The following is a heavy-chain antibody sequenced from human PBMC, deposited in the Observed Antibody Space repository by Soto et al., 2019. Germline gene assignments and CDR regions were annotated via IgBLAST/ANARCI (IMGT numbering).Heavy chain of an antibody. CDR3: TGDYGGYYYYYMDV. D-gene: IGHD4-17*01. CDR1: GGSISSSSYY. J-gene: IGHJ6*03. Sequence: PSETLSLTCTVSGGSISSSSYYWGWIRQPPGKGLEWIGSIYYSGSTYYNPSLKSRVTISVDTSKNQFSLKLSSVTAADTAVYYCTGDYGGYYYYYMDVWGKGTTVTVSS. CDR2: IYYSGST. V-gene: IGHV4-39*01.